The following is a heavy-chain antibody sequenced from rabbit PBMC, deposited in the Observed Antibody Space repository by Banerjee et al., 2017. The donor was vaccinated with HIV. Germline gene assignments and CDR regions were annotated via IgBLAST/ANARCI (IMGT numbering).Heavy chain of an antibody. CDR3: ARKYVNSGRYWDL. D-gene: IGHD1-1*01. V-gene: IGHV1S45*01. Sequence: QEQLEESGGDLVKPEGSLTLTCTASGFSFSNNYDMSWVRQAPGKGLEWIGYIYTGSGSTDYASWAKGRFTISKTSTTMTLQMTSLTAADTATYFCARKYVNSGRYWDLWGPGTLVTVS. CDR2: IYTGSGST. J-gene: IGHJ4*01. CDR1: GFSFSNNYD.